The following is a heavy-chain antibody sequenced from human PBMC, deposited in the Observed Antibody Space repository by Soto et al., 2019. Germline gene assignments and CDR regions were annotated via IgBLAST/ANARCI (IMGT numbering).Heavy chain of an antibody. V-gene: IGHV4-39*06. CDR1: GGSISSSSYY. CDR3: ANLLGYCSGGSCYYPDN. D-gene: IGHD2-15*01. Sequence: KQSQTLSLTCTVSGGSISSSSYYWGWIRQPPGKGLEWIGSIYYSGSTYYNPSLKSRVTISVDTAKNQFTLKLSSVTAVDTAEYYCANLLGYCSGGSCYYPDNWGQGTLVTVSS. J-gene: IGHJ4*02. CDR2: IYYSGST.